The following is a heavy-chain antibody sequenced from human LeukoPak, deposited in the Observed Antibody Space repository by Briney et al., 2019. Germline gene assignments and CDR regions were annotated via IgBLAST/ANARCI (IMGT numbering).Heavy chain of an antibody. CDR1: GGTFSSYA. V-gene: IGHV1-18*01. J-gene: IGHJ5*02. D-gene: IGHD4-17*01. Sequence: GASVKVSCKASGGTFSSYAISWVRQAPGQGLEWMGWISAYNGNTNYAQKLQGRVTMTTDTSTSTAYMELRSLRSDDTAVYYCARDLSRRAYDYGDPFDPWGQGTLVTVSS. CDR2: ISAYNGNT. CDR3: ARDLSRRAYDYGDPFDP.